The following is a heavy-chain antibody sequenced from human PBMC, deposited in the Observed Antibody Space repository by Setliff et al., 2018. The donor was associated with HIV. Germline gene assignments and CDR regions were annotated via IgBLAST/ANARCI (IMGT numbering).Heavy chain of an antibody. V-gene: IGHV5-10-1*01. J-gene: IGHJ6*03. CDR3: ARLLRRPHDFFYMDV. CDR2: LDPRDSYT. D-gene: IGHD2-15*01. CDR1: GYTFSNLW. Sequence: GESLKISCKGSGYTFSNLWISWVRQMPGKGLEWMGRLDPRDSYTDYSPSFQGHVTISGDKSSSTAYLQWSSLKASDTATYYCARLLRRPHDFFYMDVWGKGTTVTVSS.